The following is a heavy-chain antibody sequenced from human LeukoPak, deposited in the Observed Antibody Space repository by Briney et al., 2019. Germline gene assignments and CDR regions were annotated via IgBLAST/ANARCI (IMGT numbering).Heavy chain of an antibody. CDR1: GFTFSDYY. CDR3: VRDNRSYNFDY. Sequence: PGGSLRLSCAASGFTFSDYYMSWIRQAPGKGLVWVSCIRGDGSTTSIADSAKGRFTISRDNAKNTVYLQMNSLRAEDTAVYYCVRDNRSYNFDYWGQGTLVTVSS. J-gene: IGHJ4*02. D-gene: IGHD1-26*01. CDR2: IRGDGSTT. V-gene: IGHV3-74*01.